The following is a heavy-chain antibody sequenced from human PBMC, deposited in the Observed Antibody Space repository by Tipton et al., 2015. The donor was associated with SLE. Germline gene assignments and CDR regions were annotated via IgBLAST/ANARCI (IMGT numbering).Heavy chain of an antibody. D-gene: IGHD6-19*01. J-gene: IGHJ2*01. CDR1: GGSISSSSYY. CDR2: IYYSGST. CDR3: ARRVAVAFDL. Sequence: TLSLTCTVPGGSISSSSYYWGWIRQPPGKGLEWIGSIYYSGSTYYNPSLKSRVTISVDTSKNQFSLKLSSVTAADTAVYYCARRVAVAFDLWGRGTLVTVSS. V-gene: IGHV4-39*01.